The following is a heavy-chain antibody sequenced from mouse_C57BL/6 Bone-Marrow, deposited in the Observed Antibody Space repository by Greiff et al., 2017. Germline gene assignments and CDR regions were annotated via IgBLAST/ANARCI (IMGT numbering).Heavy chain of an antibody. Sequence: EVLLVEPGGGLVKPGGSLKLSCAASGFTFSSYAMSWVRQTPEKRLEWVATISSGGSYTYYPDSVKGRFTISRDNTKNTLYLQLSRLRSEDTAMYYCARQGAMDYWGQGTSVTVSS. V-gene: IGHV5-9-3*01. CDR1: GFTFSSYA. CDR2: ISSGGSYT. J-gene: IGHJ4*01. CDR3: ARQGAMDY.